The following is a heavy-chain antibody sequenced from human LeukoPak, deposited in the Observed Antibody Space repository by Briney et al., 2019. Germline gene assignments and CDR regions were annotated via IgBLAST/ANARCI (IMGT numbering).Heavy chain of an antibody. Sequence: AGSRRLSCAVSGFTFSSYAMSWVRQAPGKWLEWVSAISGMGGSTSYADSVKGRFTISRDNSTHTPYPQVNSHRAADTAVYYCATGDCSGGSCYPNFDYWGQGTLVTVSS. CDR1: GFTFSSYA. CDR3: ATGDCSGGSCYPNFDY. J-gene: IGHJ4*02. D-gene: IGHD2-15*01. V-gene: IGHV3-23*01. CDR2: ISGMGGST.